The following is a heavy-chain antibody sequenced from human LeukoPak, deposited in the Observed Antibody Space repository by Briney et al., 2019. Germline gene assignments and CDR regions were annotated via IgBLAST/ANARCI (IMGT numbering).Heavy chain of an antibody. CDR3: AFYRGAHSYFPY. CDR2: ISYDGSNK. Sequence: GGSLRLSCAASGFTFSSYGMHWVRQAPGKGLEWVAVISYDGSNKSYADSVKGRFAISRDNSKNTIYLQMNSLRAEDTAVYYCAFYRGAHSYFPYWGQGTLVAVSS. V-gene: IGHV3-30*03. D-gene: IGHD3-10*01. CDR1: GFTFSSYG. J-gene: IGHJ4*02.